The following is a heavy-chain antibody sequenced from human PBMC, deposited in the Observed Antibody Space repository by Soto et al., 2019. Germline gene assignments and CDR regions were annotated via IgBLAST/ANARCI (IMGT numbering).Heavy chain of an antibody. CDR1: GFTFSSYG. Sequence: GGSLRLSCAASGFTFSSYGMHWVRQAPGKGLEWVAVIWYDGSNKYYADSVKGRFTISRDNSKNTLYLQMNSLRAEDTAVYYCARDMLVDDFWSGYYYYGMDVWGQGTTVTVSS. CDR3: ARDMLVDDFWSGYYYYGMDV. V-gene: IGHV3-33*01. D-gene: IGHD3-3*01. J-gene: IGHJ6*02. CDR2: IWYDGSNK.